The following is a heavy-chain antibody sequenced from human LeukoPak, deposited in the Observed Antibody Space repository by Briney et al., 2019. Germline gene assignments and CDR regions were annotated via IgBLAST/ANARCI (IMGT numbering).Heavy chain of an antibody. Sequence: PSETLSLTCTVSGGSVNSGSYYWSWIRQPPGKGLEWVGYIYYSGSTNYNPPLKSRVTISVDTSKNQFSLKLSSVTAADTAVYYCARSDTAMDISDYWGQGTLVTVSS. CDR1: GGSVNSGSYY. D-gene: IGHD5-18*01. CDR2: IYYSGST. V-gene: IGHV4-61*01. CDR3: ARSDTAMDISDY. J-gene: IGHJ4*02.